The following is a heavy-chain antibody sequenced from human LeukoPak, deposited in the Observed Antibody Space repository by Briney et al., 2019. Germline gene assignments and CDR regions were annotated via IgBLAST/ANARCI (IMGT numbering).Heavy chain of an antibody. CDR1: GFTFSTYN. V-gene: IGHV3-21*06. J-gene: IGHJ4*02. D-gene: IGHD5-24*01. Sequence: PGGSLRLSCGASGFTFSTYNMNWVRQAPGKGLEWVSSISTSSSYKYYEDSVKGRFTISRDNAKNTLYLQMNSLRADDTAVYYCARGAGPMADWGQGTLVTVSS. CDR3: ARGAGPMAD. CDR2: ISTSSSYK.